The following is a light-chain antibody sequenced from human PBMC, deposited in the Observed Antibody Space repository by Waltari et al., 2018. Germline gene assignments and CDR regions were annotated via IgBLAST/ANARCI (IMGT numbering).Light chain of an antibody. Sequence: IVLPQSPATLSLSPGERATLSCRASQSVSSYLACYQQKHGQAPRLLISDASNRATGIPARFSGSGSGTDFTLTISSLEPEDFAVYYCQQRSNWPLTFGQGTRLEIK. V-gene: IGKV3-11*01. J-gene: IGKJ5*01. CDR2: DAS. CDR1: QSVSSY. CDR3: QQRSNWPLT.